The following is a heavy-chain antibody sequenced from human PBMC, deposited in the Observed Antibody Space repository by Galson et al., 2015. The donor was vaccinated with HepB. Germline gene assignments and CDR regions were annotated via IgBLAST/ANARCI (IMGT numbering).Heavy chain of an antibody. CDR2: IIPIFGTA. Sequence: SVKVSCKASGGTFSSYAISWVRQAPGQGLEWMGGIIPIFGTANYAQKFQGRVTITADESTSTAYMELSSLRSEDTAVYYCATRRNYYGSGSHNTYFDYWGQGTLGTVSS. V-gene: IGHV1-69*13. J-gene: IGHJ4*02. CDR1: GGTFSSYA. CDR3: ATRRNYYGSGSHNTYFDY. D-gene: IGHD3-10*01.